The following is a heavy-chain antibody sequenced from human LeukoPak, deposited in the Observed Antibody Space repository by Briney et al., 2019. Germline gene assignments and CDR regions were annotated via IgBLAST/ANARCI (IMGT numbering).Heavy chain of an antibody. CDR1: GGSFSGYY. CDR3: ARDRTMPRGSHYYYMDV. J-gene: IGHJ6*03. D-gene: IGHD2-2*01. Sequence: SETLSLTCAVYGGSFSGYYWSWIRQPPGKGLEWIGEINHSGSTNYNPSLKSRVTISVDTSKNQFPLKLSSVTAADTAVYYCARDRTMPRGSHYYYMDVWGKGTTVTISS. V-gene: IGHV4-34*01. CDR2: INHSGST.